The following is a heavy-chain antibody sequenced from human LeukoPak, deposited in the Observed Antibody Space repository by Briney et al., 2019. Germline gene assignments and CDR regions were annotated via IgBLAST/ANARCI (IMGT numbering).Heavy chain of an antibody. J-gene: IGHJ6*03. Sequence: GASVKVSCKASGGTFSSYGISWVRQAPGQGLEWMGGIIPIFGTANYAQKFQGRVTITADRSTSTAYMELNSLRSEDTAMYYCALAFCSGDCLMSVDYPYYMDVWGKGTTVTFSS. D-gene: IGHD2-21*02. CDR3: ALAFCSGDCLMSVDYPYYMDV. CDR1: GGTFSSYG. V-gene: IGHV1-69*06. CDR2: IIPIFGTA.